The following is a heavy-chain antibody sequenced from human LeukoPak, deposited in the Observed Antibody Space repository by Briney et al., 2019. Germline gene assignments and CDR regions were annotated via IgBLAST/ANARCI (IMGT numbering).Heavy chain of an antibody. J-gene: IGHJ5*02. CDR2: ISGSGGST. CDR3: AKVKGSSWYGSHNWFDP. V-gene: IGHV3-23*01. D-gene: IGHD6-13*01. CDR1: GFTFSSYA. Sequence: GGSLRLSCAASGFTFSSYAMSWVRQAPGKGLEWVSAISGSGGSTYYADSVKGRFTISRDNSKNTLYLQMNSLRAEDTAVYYCAKVKGSSWYGSHNWFDPWGQGTLVTVSS.